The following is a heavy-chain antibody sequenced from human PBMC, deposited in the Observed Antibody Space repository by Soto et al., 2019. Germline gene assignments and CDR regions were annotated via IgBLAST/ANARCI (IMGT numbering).Heavy chain of an antibody. CDR2: IYYSGST. Sequence: QVQLQESGPGLVKPSQTLSLTCTVSGGSISSGGYCWGWIRQHPGKGLEWIGYIYYSGSTYYNPSLKSRVTISVDPSKNPFSLKLSSVTAADTAVYYCARTSCSGGSCYKIDYWGQGTLVTVSS. J-gene: IGHJ4*02. V-gene: IGHV4-31*03. CDR3: ARTSCSGGSCYKIDY. D-gene: IGHD2-15*01. CDR1: GGSISSGGYC.